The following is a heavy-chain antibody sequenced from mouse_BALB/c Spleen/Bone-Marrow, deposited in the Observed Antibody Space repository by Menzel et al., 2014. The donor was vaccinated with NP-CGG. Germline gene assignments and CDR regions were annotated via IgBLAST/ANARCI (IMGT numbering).Heavy chain of an antibody. CDR1: GFSLTNYG. V-gene: IGHV2-6-1*01. CDR2: IWSDGST. Sequence: VKLVESGPGLVAPSQSLPITCTISGFSLTNYGVHWVRQPPGKGLEWLVVIWSDGSTTYNSPLKSRLSISRDNSKSQVFLNMNSLQTDDTAMYYCARGYVKPPRYAMDYWGQGTSVTVSS. CDR3: ARGYVKPPRYAMDY. J-gene: IGHJ4*01. D-gene: IGHD2-10*02.